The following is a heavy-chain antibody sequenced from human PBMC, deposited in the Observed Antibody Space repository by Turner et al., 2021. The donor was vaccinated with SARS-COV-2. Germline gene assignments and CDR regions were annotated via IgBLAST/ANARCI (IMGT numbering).Heavy chain of an antibody. D-gene: IGHD6-13*01. V-gene: IGHV3-7*01. CDR2: IKQDGSEK. CDR3: ARDLMFTAADPYGMDV. Sequence: GLEWVANIKQDGSEKYYVDSVKGRFTISRDNAKNSLYLQMNSLRAEDTAVYYCARDLMFTAADPYGMDVWGQGTTVTVSS. J-gene: IGHJ6*02.